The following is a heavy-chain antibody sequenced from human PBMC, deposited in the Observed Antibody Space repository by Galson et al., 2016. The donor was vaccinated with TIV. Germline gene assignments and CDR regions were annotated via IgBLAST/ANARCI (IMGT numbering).Heavy chain of an antibody. CDR3: ARGLRGYSSTQNLDY. Sequence: SLRLSCAASGFTFNGYGMHWVRQAPDKGLEWVSFIRYDGSSQYYADSMKGRFTISRDNSKNTLYLLVNSLRADDTAVYYCARGLRGYSSTQNLDYWGQGTLVTVSS. CDR2: IRYDGSSQ. CDR1: GFTFNGYG. J-gene: IGHJ4*02. D-gene: IGHD5-18*01. V-gene: IGHV3-30*02.